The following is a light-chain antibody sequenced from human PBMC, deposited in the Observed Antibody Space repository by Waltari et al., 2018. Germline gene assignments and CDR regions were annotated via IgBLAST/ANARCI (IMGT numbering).Light chain of an antibody. Sequence: DIPMTQSPSSLSASVGDRVPITSRASQSINVYLNWYQHKPGKAPKLLIYAASTLQNGVPSRFSGSGSETDFTLTISSLQPEDSAIYYCQQSYSTRALTFGGGTKVEI. CDR1: QSINVY. J-gene: IGKJ4*01. V-gene: IGKV1-39*01. CDR3: QQSYSTRALT. CDR2: AAS.